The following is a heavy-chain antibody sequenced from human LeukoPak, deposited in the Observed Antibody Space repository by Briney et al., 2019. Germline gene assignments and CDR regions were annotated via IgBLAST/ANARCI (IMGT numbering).Heavy chain of an antibody. J-gene: IGHJ6*02. Sequence: GGSLRLSCAASGFTFSSREMNWVRQAPGKGLEWVAVISYDGSNKYYADSVKGRFTISRDNSKNTLYLQMSSLRAEDTAVYYCARSNTMTSNYYYGMDVWGQGTTVTVSS. D-gene: IGHD4-11*01. CDR1: GFTFSSRE. V-gene: IGHV3-30*03. CDR3: ARSNTMTSNYYYGMDV. CDR2: ISYDGSNK.